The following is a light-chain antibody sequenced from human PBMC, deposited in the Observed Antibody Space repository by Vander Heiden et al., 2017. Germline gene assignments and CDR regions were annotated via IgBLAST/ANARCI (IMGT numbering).Light chain of an antibody. CDR1: QGISSY. V-gene: IGKV1-8*01. J-gene: IGKJ2*03. CDR2: AAS. CDR3: QRYYGYAYS. Sequence: AIRMTQSPSSLSASTGDRVTITCLASQGISSYLAWYQQKPGKAPKLLIYAASTLQSGVPSRCSGSGSGTDVTLTTSCLQSEDFATYYCQRYYGYAYSFDQGGKLEIQ.